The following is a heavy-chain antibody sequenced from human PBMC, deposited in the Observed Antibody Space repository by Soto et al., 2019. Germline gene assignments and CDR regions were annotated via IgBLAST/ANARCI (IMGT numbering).Heavy chain of an antibody. D-gene: IGHD6-13*01. CDR1: GGSFSGYY. CDR3: TTYIVAAATAYDH. V-gene: IGHV3-15*01. Sequence: PSETLSLTCAVYGGSFSGYYWSWVRQAPGKGLEWVGRIKSRDDGGATNYATTVKGRFIISRDDSKNTLYLQLNNLKPEDTAVYYCTTYIVAAATAYDHWGQGTLVTVSS. J-gene: IGHJ5*02. CDR2: IKSRDDGGAT.